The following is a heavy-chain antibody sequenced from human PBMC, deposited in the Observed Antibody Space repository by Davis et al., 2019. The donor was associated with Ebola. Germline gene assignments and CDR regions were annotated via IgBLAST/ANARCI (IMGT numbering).Heavy chain of an antibody. CDR1: GYTFTSYG. V-gene: IGHV1-18*01. CDR3: AREGVRFLEWLLSYYYVMDV. CDR2: ISAYNGNT. D-gene: IGHD3-3*01. J-gene: IGHJ6*02. Sequence: ASVKVSCKASGYTFTSYGISWVRQAPGQGLEWMGWISAYNGNTNYAQKLQGRVTMTTDTSTSTAYMELRSLRSDDTAVYYCAREGVRFLEWLLSYYYVMDVWGQGITVTVSS.